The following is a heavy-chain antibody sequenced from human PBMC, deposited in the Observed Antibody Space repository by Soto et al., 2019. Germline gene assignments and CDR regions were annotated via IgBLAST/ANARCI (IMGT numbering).Heavy chain of an antibody. V-gene: IGHV4-34*01. CDR3: ARDRPSAAGDY. CDR2: INHSGST. Sequence: LSLTCAVYGGSFIGYYWSWIRQPPGKGLEWIGEINHSGSTNYNPSLKSRVTISVDTSKNQFSLKLSSVTAADTAVYYCARDRPSAAGDYWGQGTLVTVS. D-gene: IGHD6-13*01. CDR1: GGSFIGYY. J-gene: IGHJ4*02.